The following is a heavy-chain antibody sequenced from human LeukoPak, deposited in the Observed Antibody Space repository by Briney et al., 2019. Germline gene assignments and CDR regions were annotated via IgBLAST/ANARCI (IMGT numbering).Heavy chain of an antibody. Sequence: SQTLSLTCTVSGGSVSRGDYYWSWIRQPPGKGLEWIGYIYFSGSTYYNPSLESRLTISQDTSKNQISLNLNSVTAADTAVYYCAREPFIAAAGIYYYYMDVWGKGTTVTVSS. CDR1: GGSVSRGDYY. V-gene: IGHV4-30-4*01. J-gene: IGHJ6*03. CDR2: IYFSGST. D-gene: IGHD6-13*01. CDR3: AREPFIAAAGIYYYYMDV.